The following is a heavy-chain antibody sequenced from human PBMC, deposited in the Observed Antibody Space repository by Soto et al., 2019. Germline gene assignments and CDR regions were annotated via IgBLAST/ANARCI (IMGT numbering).Heavy chain of an antibody. D-gene: IGHD3-16*01. CDR3: VGARDSTLFVPRCFDY. CDR1: GFTFSTFG. V-gene: IGHV3-33*01. Sequence: GGSLRLSCAASGFTFSTFGMHWVRQAPGKGLEWVAVIWYDGSNKWYADAGKGRFTISRDNSKNTLYLPMNSLRAEDTAVYYCVGARDSTLFVPRCFDYWGQGTLVTVSS. J-gene: IGHJ4*02. CDR2: IWYDGSNK.